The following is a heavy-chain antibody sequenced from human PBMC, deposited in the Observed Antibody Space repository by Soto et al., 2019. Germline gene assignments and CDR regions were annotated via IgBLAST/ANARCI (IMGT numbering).Heavy chain of an antibody. V-gene: IGHV3-23*01. D-gene: IGHD3-22*01. CDR1: GFTFSSYA. J-gene: IGHJ4*02. CDR2: ISGSGGST. Sequence: PGGSLRLSCAASGFTFSSYAMSWVRQAPGKGLEWVSAISGSGGSTYYADSVKGRFTISRDNSKNTLYLQMNSLRAEDTAVYYCAIRASYYDSSGYFDYWRQGTLVTVSS. CDR3: AIRASYYDSSGYFDY.